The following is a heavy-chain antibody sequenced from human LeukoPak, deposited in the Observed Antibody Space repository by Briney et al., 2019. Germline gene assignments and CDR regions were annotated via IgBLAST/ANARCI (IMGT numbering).Heavy chain of an antibody. D-gene: IGHD3-10*01. J-gene: IGHJ5*02. CDR3: ARPLMYYYGSETYFWFDP. CDR2: ISSSSSAT. CDR1: GFTFSSYG. Sequence: GGTLRLSCAASGFTFSSYGMTWVRQAPGKGLEWVSYISSSSSATYYADSVKGRFTISRDNAKNSLYLQMSGLRAEDTAVYYCARPLMYYYGSETYFWFDPWGQGTLVTVSS. V-gene: IGHV3-48*01.